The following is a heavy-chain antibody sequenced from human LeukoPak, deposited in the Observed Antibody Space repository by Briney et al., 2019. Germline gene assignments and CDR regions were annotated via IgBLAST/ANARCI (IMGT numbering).Heavy chain of an antibody. D-gene: IGHD4-23*01. V-gene: IGHV3-74*01. CDR1: GFTFSSYW. CDR3: AKGGNSLAYGMDV. CDR2: INSDGSST. J-gene: IGHJ6*02. Sequence: GGSLRLSCAASGFTFSSYWMHWVRQAPGKGLVWVSRINSDGSSTSYADSVKGRFTISRDNAKNTLYLQMNSLRAEGTAVYYCAKGGNSLAYGMDVWGQGTTVTVSS.